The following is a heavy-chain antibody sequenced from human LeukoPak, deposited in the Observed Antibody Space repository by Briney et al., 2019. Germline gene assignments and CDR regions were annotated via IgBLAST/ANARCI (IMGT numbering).Heavy chain of an antibody. Sequence: GGSLRLSCAASGFTFSSYGMHWVRQAPGKGLEWVAFIRYDGSNKYDADSVKGRFTISRDNSKNTLYLQMNSLRAEDTAVYYCAKDHYGVRSVGYWGQGTLVTVSS. CDR3: AKDHYGVRSVGY. J-gene: IGHJ4*02. V-gene: IGHV3-30*02. CDR2: IRYDGSNK. D-gene: IGHD4-17*01. CDR1: GFTFSSYG.